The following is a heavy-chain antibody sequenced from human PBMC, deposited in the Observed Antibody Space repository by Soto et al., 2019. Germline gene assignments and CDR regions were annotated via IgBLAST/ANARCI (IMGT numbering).Heavy chain of an antibody. CDR3: ARGLVGLYYYYYGMDV. Sequence: SETLSLTCAVYGGSFSGYYWSWIRQPPGKGLEWIGEINHSGSTNYNPSLKSRVTISVDTSKNQFSLKLSSVTAADTAVYYCARGLVGLYYYYYGMDVWGQGTTVT. V-gene: IGHV4-34*01. J-gene: IGHJ6*02. CDR1: GGSFSGYY. CDR2: INHSGST.